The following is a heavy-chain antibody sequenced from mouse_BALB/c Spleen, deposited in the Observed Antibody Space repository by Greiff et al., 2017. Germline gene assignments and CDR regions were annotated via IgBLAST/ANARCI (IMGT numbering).Heavy chain of an antibody. CDR1: GFTFSNYW. J-gene: IGHJ2*01. Sequence: EVQVEESGGGLVQPGGSMKLSCVASGFTFSNYWINWVRQSPEKGLEWVAEIRLKSNSYATHYAESVKGRFTISRDDSKSSGYLQMNNLRAEDTGTEYCTRDGNYEGYFDYWGQGTTLTVSS. CDR2: IRLKSNSYAT. V-gene: IGHV6-6*02. D-gene: IGHD2-1*01. CDR3: TRDGNYEGYFDY.